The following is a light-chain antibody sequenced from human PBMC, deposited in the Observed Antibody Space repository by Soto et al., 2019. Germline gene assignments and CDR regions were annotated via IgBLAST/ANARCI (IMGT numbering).Light chain of an antibody. CDR3: QQRSSWPPL. CDR1: QSVGSY. CDR2: GAY. V-gene: IGKV3-11*01. Sequence: EIVLTQSPATLSLYPGERATLSCRASQSVGSYLVWYQQKPGQAPRLLIHGAYNRAAGIPARFSGSGSGTDFTLTISSLEPEDFAVYYCQQRSSWPPLFGQGTRLEIK. J-gene: IGKJ5*01.